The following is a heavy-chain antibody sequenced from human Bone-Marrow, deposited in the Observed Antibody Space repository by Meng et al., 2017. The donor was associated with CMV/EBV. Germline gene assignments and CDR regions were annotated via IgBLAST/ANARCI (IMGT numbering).Heavy chain of an antibody. CDR2: IRYDGSNK. V-gene: IGHV3-30*02. J-gene: IGHJ4*02. Sequence: VPLGGAGGGGVQPGGSLSLSCAASGFTFSSYGMHWVRQAPGKGLEWVAFIRYDGSNKYYADSVKGRFTISRDNSKNTLYLQMNSLRAEDTAVYYCAKDRAANFDYWGQGTLVTVSS. CDR1: GFTFSSYG. D-gene: IGHD2-15*01. CDR3: AKDRAANFDY.